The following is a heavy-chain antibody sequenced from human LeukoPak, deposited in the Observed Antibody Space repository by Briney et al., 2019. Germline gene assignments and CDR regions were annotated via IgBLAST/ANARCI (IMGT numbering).Heavy chain of an antibody. CDR2: INSDGSIT. Sequence: GGSLRLSCAASGFTFSSHWMHWVRQAPGKGLVWVSRINSDGSITAYADSAQGRFTISRDNAKNTLYLQMNSLRVEDTAVYYCARDYNWNPPDYWGQGTLVTVSS. D-gene: IGHD1-1*01. J-gene: IGHJ4*02. V-gene: IGHV3-74*01. CDR1: GFTFSSHW. CDR3: ARDYNWNPPDY.